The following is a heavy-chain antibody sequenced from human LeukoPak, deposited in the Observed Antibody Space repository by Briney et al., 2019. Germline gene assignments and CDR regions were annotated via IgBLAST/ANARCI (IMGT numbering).Heavy chain of an antibody. CDR2: INPSGGST. Sequence: ASVKVSCKASGYTFTSYYMQRVRQAPGQGLEWMGIINPSGGSTSYAQKFQGRVNMTRDTSTSTVYMELSSLRSEDTAVYYCAVTVAGTAGFDYWGQGTLVTVSS. V-gene: IGHV1-46*01. D-gene: IGHD6-19*01. CDR3: AVTVAGTAGFDY. J-gene: IGHJ4*02. CDR1: GYTFTSYY.